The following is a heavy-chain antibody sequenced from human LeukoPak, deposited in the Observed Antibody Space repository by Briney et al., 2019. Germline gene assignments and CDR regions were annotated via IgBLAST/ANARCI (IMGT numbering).Heavy chain of an antibody. D-gene: IGHD3-22*01. V-gene: IGHV3-64*01. J-gene: IGHJ4*02. CDR3: ARVSLPGYYDSSGYYEY. Sequence: GGSLRLSCAASGFTFSSYAMHWVRQAPGKGLEYVSAISSNGGSTYYANSVKGRFTISRDNSKNTLYLQMGSLRAEDMAVYYCARVSLPGYYDSSGYYEYWGQGTLVTVSS. CDR1: GFTFSSYA. CDR2: ISSNGGST.